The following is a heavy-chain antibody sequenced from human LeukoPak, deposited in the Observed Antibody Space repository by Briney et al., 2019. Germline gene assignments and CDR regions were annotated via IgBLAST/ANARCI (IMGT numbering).Heavy chain of an antibody. CDR1: GGSLSNIF. Sequence: SETLSLTCNVSGGSLSNIFWTWMRQPPGKGLEWIGHVYSTGSTNYNPSLKGRVTISIDMSKNQFSLRLNSVTAADTAIYYCVRKWSFWYFDPWGRGTLVTVSS. J-gene: IGHJ2*01. V-gene: IGHV4-59*01. D-gene: IGHD3-10*01. CDR3: VRKWSFWYFDP. CDR2: VYSTGST.